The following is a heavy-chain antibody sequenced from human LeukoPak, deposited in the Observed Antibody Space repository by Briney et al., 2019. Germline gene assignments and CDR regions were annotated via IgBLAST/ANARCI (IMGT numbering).Heavy chain of an antibody. CDR1: GFTFSSYG. J-gene: IGHJ4*02. V-gene: IGHV3-33*01. D-gene: IGHD6-13*01. CDR2: IWYDGSNK. Sequence: GRSLRLSCAASGFTFSSYGMHWVRQAPGKGLEWVAVIWYDGSNKYYADSVKGRFTISRDNSKNTLYLQMNSLRAEDTAVYYYARDPSSSWSDLVHWGQGTLVTVSS. CDR3: ARDPSSSWSDLVH.